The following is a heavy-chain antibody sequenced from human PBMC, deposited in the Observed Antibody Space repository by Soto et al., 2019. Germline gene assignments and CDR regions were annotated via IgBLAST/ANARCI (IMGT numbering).Heavy chain of an antibody. J-gene: IGHJ4*02. V-gene: IGHV4-39*01. CDR2: ISYSEST. D-gene: IGHD3-22*01. Sequence: PSETLSLTCTVSGGSISSSSYYWGWIRQPPGKGLEWIGSISYSESTYYNPSLKSRVAISVDTSKNQFSLRLSSVTAADTAVYYCASHDYYDSSGYYSQFHYWGQGALVTVSS. CDR3: ASHDYYDSSGYYSQFHY. CDR1: GGSISSSSYY.